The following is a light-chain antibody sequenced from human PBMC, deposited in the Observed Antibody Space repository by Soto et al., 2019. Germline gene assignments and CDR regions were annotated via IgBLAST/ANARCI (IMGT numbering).Light chain of an antibody. CDR3: QQSYDISPIT. CDR2: AAS. Sequence: DIQMTQSPSSVSASVGDRVTITCRASQDISTYLAWYQQKPGKAPRLLIFAASSLQSGVPFRFSGSGSGTDFTLTINSLQPEDFASYYCQQSYDISPITFGQGTRLEIK. J-gene: IGKJ5*01. V-gene: IGKV1-12*01. CDR1: QDISTY.